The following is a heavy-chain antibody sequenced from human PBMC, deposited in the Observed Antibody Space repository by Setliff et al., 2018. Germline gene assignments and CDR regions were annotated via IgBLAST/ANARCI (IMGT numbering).Heavy chain of an antibody. Sequence: SETLSLTCNVSGAPIRNFYWTWIRQPPGKGLEWIGYVHFTGSTNYNPSLKSRVTMSVDVSKSQFSLKLNSVTAADTAVYYCAKGGTYRYFDFWGQGALVTVSS. D-gene: IGHD1-26*01. J-gene: IGHJ4*02. CDR1: GAPIRNFY. CDR3: AKGGTYRYFDF. V-gene: IGHV4-59*01. CDR2: VHFTGST.